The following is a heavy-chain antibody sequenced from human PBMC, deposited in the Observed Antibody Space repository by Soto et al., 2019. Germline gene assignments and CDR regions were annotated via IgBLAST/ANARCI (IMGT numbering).Heavy chain of an antibody. CDR3: IARMVDY. CDR2: IKSNTDGGTT. V-gene: IGHV3-15*07. D-gene: IGHD2-15*01. Sequence: GGSLRLSCAASDFTLNYAWMSWVRQAPGKGLEWVGRIKSNTDGGTTDYAAPVEGRFTISRDDSKNTLYLQMNSLKTEDTAVYYCIARMVDYWGQGTLVTVSS. J-gene: IGHJ4*02. CDR1: DFTLNYAW.